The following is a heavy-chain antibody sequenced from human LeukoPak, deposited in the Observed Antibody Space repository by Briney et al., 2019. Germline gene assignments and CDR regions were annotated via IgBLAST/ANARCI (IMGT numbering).Heavy chain of an antibody. J-gene: IGHJ4*02. CDR3: AKFGPDWAAAGAVDY. D-gene: IGHD6-13*01. CDR2: INSDGSST. Sequence: GGSLRLSCAASGFTFSSYWMHWVRQAPGKGLVWVSRINSDGSSTSYADSVKGRFTISRDNSKNTLYLQMNSLRAEDTAVYYCAKFGPDWAAAGAVDYWGQGTLVTVSS. CDR1: GFTFSSYW. V-gene: IGHV3-74*01.